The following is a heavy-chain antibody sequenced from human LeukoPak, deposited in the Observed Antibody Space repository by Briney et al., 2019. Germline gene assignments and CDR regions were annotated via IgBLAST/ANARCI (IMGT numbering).Heavy chain of an antibody. CDR2: IIPIFGTA. Sequence: GASVKVSCKASGGTFSSYAISWVRQAPGQGLEWMGGIIPIFGTANYAQKFQGRVTITADKSTSTAYMELSSLRSEDTAVYYCARELRGGYYYDSSGYYYGDAFDIWGQGTMVTVSS. D-gene: IGHD3-22*01. CDR3: ARELRGGYYYDSSGYYYGDAFDI. V-gene: IGHV1-69*06. J-gene: IGHJ3*02. CDR1: GGTFSSYA.